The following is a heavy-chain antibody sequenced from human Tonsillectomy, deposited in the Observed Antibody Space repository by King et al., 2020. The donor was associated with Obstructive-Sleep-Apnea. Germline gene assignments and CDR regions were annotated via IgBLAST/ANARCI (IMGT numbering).Heavy chain of an antibody. J-gene: IGHJ4*02. V-gene: IGHV3-15*01. Sequence: VQLVESGGGLVKPGGSLRLSCAASGFTFNNAWMTWVRQAPGKGLEGVGRIKSKTECGKTDYAAPVKGRFTISRDDSKTTLYLQMNRLKTEDTAVYYCSTVHTGVAVVIMGSYWGQGTLVTVSS. CDR3: STVHTGVAVVIMGSY. CDR2: IKSKTECGKT. D-gene: IGHD3-3*01. CDR1: GFTFNNAW.